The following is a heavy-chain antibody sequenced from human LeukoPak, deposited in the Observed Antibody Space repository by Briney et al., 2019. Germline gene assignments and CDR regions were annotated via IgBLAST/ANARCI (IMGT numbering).Heavy chain of an antibody. V-gene: IGHV3-33*06. CDR3: AKDAQSGFDYSNSLEY. CDR2: IWNDGSNE. CDR1: GFTFSHYG. J-gene: IGHJ4*02. D-gene: IGHD4-11*01. Sequence: HPGGSLRLSCAASGFTFSHYGMHWVRQAPGKGLEWVAVIWNDGSNEYYADSVKGRFTISRDNFKNTVSLQMNSLSAEDTAVYYCAKDAQSGFDYSNSLEYWGQGTLVTVSS.